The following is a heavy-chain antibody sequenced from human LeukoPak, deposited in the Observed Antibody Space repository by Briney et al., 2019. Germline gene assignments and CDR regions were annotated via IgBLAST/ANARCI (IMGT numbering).Heavy chain of an antibody. CDR2: ISYDGSNK. CDR1: GFTFSSYA. Sequence: GGSLRLSCAASGFTFSSYAMHWVRQAPGKGLEWVAVISYDGSNKYYADSVKGRFTISRDNSKNTLYLQMNSLRAEDTAVYYCARGATMIVVVMGGDDAFDIWGQGTMVTVSS. D-gene: IGHD3-22*01. CDR3: ARGATMIVVVMGGDDAFDI. J-gene: IGHJ3*02. V-gene: IGHV3-30-3*01.